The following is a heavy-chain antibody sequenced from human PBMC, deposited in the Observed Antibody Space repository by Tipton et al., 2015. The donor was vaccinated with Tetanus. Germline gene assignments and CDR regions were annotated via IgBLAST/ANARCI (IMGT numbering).Heavy chain of an antibody. V-gene: IGHV3-7*01. CDR1: GFTFSSYW. D-gene: IGHD3-3*01. CDR2: IKQDGSEK. J-gene: IGHJ6*02. Sequence: RLSCAASGFTFSSYWMSWVRQAPGKGLEWVANIKQDGSEKYYVDSVKGRFTISRDNAKNSLYLQMNSLRAEDTAVYYCARDSVYYDFWSGYYTRYYGMDVWGQGTTVTVSS. CDR3: ARDSVYYDFWSGYYTRYYGMDV.